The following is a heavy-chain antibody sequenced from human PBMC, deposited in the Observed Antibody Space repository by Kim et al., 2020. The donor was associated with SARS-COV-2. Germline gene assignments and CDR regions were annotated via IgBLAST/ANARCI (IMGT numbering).Heavy chain of an antibody. CDR3: AREGYYYDSSGSQTSYGMDV. D-gene: IGHD3-22*01. V-gene: IGHV3-33*01. CDR1: GFTFSSYG. J-gene: IGHJ6*02. Sequence: GGSLRLSCAASGFTFSSYGMHWVRQAPGKGLEWVAVIWYDGSNKYYADSVKGRFTISRDNSKNTLYLQMNSLRAEDTAVYYCAREGYYYDSSGSQTSYGMDVWGQGTTVTVSS. CDR2: IWYDGSNK.